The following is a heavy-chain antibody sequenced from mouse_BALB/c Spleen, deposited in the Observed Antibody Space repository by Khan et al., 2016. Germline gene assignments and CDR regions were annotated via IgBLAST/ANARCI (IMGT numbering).Heavy chain of an antibody. CDR1: GFTFSSYA. CDR2: ISSGGSYT. CDR3: ARGNLFDY. J-gene: IGHJ2*01. V-gene: IGHV5-9-4*01. Sequence: EVELVESGGGLVKPGGSLKLSCAASGFTFSSYAMSWVRQSPEKRLEWVAAISSGGSYTYYPDTVTGRFTISRDNAKNTLYLEMSSLRSEDTAMYYCARGNLFDYWGQGTTLTVSS.